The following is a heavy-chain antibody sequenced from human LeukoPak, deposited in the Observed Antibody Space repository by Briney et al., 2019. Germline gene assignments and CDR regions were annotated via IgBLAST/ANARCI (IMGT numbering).Heavy chain of an antibody. Sequence: GESLKISCKGSGYSFTSYWIGWVRPMPGKGLEWMGIIYPGDSDTRYSTSFQGQVTISADKSISTPYLQWSSLKASDTAMYYCARADSGSYLAYYFDYWGQGTLVTVSS. J-gene: IGHJ4*02. CDR3: ARADSGSYLAYYFDY. D-gene: IGHD1-26*01. CDR2: IYPGDSDT. CDR1: GYSFTSYW. V-gene: IGHV5-51*01.